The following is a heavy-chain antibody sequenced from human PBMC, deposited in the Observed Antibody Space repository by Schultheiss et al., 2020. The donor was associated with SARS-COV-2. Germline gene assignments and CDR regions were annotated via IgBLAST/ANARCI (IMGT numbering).Heavy chain of an antibody. CDR2: ISGSGGST. Sequence: GGSLRLSCAASGFTFSSYGMHWVRQAPGKGLEWVSAISGSGGSTYYADSVKGRFTISRDNSKNTLYLQMNSLRAEDTAVYYCARDVLDGYYGMDVWGQGTTVTVSS. CDR3: ARDVLDGYYGMDV. V-gene: IGHV3-23*01. J-gene: IGHJ6*02. D-gene: IGHD4/OR15-4a*01. CDR1: GFTFSSYG.